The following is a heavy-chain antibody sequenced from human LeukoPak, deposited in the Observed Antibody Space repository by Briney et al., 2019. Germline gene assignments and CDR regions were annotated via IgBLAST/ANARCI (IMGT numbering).Heavy chain of an antibody. CDR1: GYTFTGYY. D-gene: IGHD6-19*01. CDR2: INPNSGGT. J-gene: IGHJ4*02. CDR3: ARDRRYSSGLNYFDY. V-gene: IGHV1-2*06. Sequence: GASVKVSCKASGYTFTGYYMHWVRQAPGQGLEWMGRINPNSGGTNYAQKFQGRVTMTRDTSISTAYMELSRLRSDDTAVYYCARDRRYSSGLNYFDYWGQGTLVTVSS.